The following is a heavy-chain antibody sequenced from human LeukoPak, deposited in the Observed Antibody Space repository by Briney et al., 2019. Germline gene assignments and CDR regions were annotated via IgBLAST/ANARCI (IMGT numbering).Heavy chain of an antibody. CDR1: GFTFSSYA. J-gene: IGHJ4*02. CDR2: ISGSGGST. CDR3: AKEQEQWLVHYFVY. D-gene: IGHD6-19*01. Sequence: GGSLRLSCGASGFTFSSYAMSWVRQAPGRGLEWVSAISGSGGSTYYADSVKGRFTISRDNSKNTLYLQMNSLRAEDTAVYYCAKEQEQWLVHYFVYWGQGTLVTVSS. V-gene: IGHV3-23*01.